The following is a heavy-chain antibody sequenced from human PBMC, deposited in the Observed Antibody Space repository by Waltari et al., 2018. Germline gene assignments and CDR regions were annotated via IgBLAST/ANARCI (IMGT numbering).Heavy chain of an antibody. CDR2: INHSGST. J-gene: IGHJ4*02. Sequence: QVQLQQWGAGLLKPSETLSLTCAVFGGSFTSYSWSWIRQSPGKGLDWIGEINHSGSTNYKSSLKSRVTISVDTSKNQCSLKLSSVTAADTAVYYCARRGDGLDYWGLGTLVTVSS. V-gene: IGHV4-34*01. CDR1: GGSFTSYS. CDR3: ARRGDGLDY.